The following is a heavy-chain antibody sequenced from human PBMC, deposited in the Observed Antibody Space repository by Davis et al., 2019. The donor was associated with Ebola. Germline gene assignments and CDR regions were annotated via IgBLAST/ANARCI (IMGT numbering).Heavy chain of an antibody. D-gene: IGHD2-2*01. CDR3: ARGRRVLVPAALDY. CDR2: IYYSGST. V-gene: IGHV4-59*01. J-gene: IGHJ4*02. Sequence: SETLSLTCTVSGGSISSYYWSWIRQPPGKGLEWIGYIYYSGSTNYNPSLKSRVTISVDTSKNQFSLKLSSVTAADTAVYYCARGRRVLVPAALDYWGQGTLVTVSS. CDR1: GGSISSYY.